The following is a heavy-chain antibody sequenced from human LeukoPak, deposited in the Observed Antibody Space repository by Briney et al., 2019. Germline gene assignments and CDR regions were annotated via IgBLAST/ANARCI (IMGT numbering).Heavy chain of an antibody. CDR1: GFTFSSFV. CDR2: ISGSGDIT. D-gene: IGHD3-10*01. CDR3: AKGRYYGSGSYLNSLDY. Sequence: PGGSLRRSCSASGFTFSSFVMSWVPQAPGKGRVWVSLISGSGDITNYADPVKGRFTISRDNSKNTLYLQLNSLRAEDTAVYSCAKGRYYGSGSYLNSLDYWGQGNLVTVSS. J-gene: IGHJ4*02. V-gene: IGHV3-23*01.